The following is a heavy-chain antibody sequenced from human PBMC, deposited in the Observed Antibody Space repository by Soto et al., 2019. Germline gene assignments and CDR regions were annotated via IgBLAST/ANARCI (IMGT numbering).Heavy chain of an antibody. CDR3: ARGGPSYYDSSGAFDY. D-gene: IGHD3-22*01. Sequence: QVQLVESGGGVVQPGRSLRLSCAASGFTFSSYGMHWVRQAPGKGLEWVAVISYDGSSKYYADSVKGRFTISRDNSKNQLYLQMDSLRAEDTAVYYCARGGPSYYDSSGAFDYWGQGTLVTVSS. CDR1: GFTFSSYG. J-gene: IGHJ4*02. V-gene: IGHV3-30*03. CDR2: ISYDGSSK.